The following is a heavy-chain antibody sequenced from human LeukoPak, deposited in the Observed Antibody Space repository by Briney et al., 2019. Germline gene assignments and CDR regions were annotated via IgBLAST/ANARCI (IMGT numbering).Heavy chain of an antibody. Sequence: ASVKVSCKASGYTFTSYDINWVRQATGQGLEWMGIINPSGGSTSYAQKYQGRVTMTRDMSTSTVYMELSSLRSEDTAVYYCARTSKLSFDYWGQGTLVAVSS. CDR3: ARTSKLSFDY. D-gene: IGHD2-21*01. CDR2: INPSGGST. CDR1: GYTFTSYD. V-gene: IGHV1-46*01. J-gene: IGHJ4*02.